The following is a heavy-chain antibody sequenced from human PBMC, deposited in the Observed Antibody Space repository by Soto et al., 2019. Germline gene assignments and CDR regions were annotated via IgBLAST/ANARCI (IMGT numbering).Heavy chain of an antibody. Sequence: SETLSLTCAVSGGSISSGGYSWSWIRQPPGKDLEWIGYIYNSESTYNNPSLKNRITISVNRSKNQYSQKMSTETAENTTEYYCVRVRDYYGSGGAWFDAWGQGTLVTVSS. CDR3: VRVRDYYGSGGAWFDA. CDR1: GGSISSGGYS. V-gene: IGHV4-30-2*01. CDR2: IYNSEST. J-gene: IGHJ5*02. D-gene: IGHD3-10*01.